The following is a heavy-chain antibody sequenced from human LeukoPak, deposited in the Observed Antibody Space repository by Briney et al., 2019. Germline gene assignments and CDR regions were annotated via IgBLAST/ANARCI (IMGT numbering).Heavy chain of an antibody. CDR1: SGSISSSNYY. Sequence: SETLSLTCTVSSGSISSSNYYWRWLRQPAGTGLEWLGRISTIGSTNYNPSLNSRVTISIDTSKNQFSLKLSSVTAADTAVYYCARDGCGGSCFHYYYYYMDVWGKGTTVTISS. CDR2: ISTIGST. D-gene: IGHD2-15*01. V-gene: IGHV4-61*02. J-gene: IGHJ6*03. CDR3: ARDGCGGSCFHYYYYYMDV.